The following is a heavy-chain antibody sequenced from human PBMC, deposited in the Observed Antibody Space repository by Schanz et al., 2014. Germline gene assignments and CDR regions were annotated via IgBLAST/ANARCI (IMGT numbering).Heavy chain of an antibody. CDR1: GYTFTDYP. Sequence: QVQLVQSGAEVKKPGTSVKVSCKTSGYTFTDYPINWVRQAPGRRLEWMGWMNPNSGNPGFAQKFRGRVTMTRNTSMSTAYIELHILTSEDTAVYYCARGRTFDYWGQGTLVTVSS. CDR2: MNPNSGNP. CDR3: ARGRTFDY. V-gene: IGHV1-8*02. J-gene: IGHJ4*02.